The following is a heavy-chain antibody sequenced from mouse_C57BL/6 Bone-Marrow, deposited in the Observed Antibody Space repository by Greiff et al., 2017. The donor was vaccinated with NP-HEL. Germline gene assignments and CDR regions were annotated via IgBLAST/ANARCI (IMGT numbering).Heavy chain of an antibody. Sequence: QVQLQQSGAELARPGASVKLSCKASGYTFTSYGISWVKQRTGQGLEWIGEIYPRSGNTYYNEKFKGKATLTADKSSSTAYMELRSLTSEDSAVYFWASSGPYTLRGAMDYWGQGTSVTVSS. CDR2: IYPRSGNT. CDR3: ASSGPYTLRGAMDY. J-gene: IGHJ4*01. V-gene: IGHV1-81*01. CDR1: GYTFTSYG. D-gene: IGHD1-1*01.